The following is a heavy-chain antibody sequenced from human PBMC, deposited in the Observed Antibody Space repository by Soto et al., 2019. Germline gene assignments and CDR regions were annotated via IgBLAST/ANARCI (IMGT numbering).Heavy chain of an antibody. J-gene: IGHJ6*02. CDR3: AKGRLASSTSRGMDV. V-gene: IGHV3-23*01. D-gene: IGHD2-2*01. CDR2: ISGSGDST. Sequence: QPGGSLRLSCAASGFTFSSYAMSWVRQAPGKGLEWVSSISGSGDSTFYADAVKGRLTISRDNSKNTLFLQVNSLRAEDTALYYCAKGRLASSTSRGMDVWGQGTTVTVSS. CDR1: GFTFSSYA.